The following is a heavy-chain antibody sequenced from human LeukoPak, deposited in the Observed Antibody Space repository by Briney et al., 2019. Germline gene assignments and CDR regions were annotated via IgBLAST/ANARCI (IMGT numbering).Heavy chain of an antibody. CDR1: GYSFTYYW. V-gene: IGHV5-51*01. CDR2: IYPGDSDT. J-gene: IGHJ6*02. D-gene: IGHD1-26*01. CDR3: ARSSGSSYNGMDV. Sequence: GESLLISCKGSGYSFTYYWIGWVRQMPGKGLEWMGIIYPGDSDTRYSPSFQGQVTISADKSISTAYLQWSSLKASDTAMYYCARSSGSSYNGMDVWGQGTKVTVSS.